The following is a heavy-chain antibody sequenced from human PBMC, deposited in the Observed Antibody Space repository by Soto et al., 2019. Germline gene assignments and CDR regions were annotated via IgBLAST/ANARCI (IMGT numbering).Heavy chain of an antibody. D-gene: IGHD3-22*01. CDR1: GFTFSSYA. CDR3: AREGNYYDSSGYYLRAFDI. Sequence: QVQLVESGGGVVQPGRSLRLSCAASGFTFSSYAMHWVRQAPGKGLEWVAVISYDGSNKYYADSVKGRFTISRDNSKNTLYLQMNSLRAEDTAVYYCAREGNYYDSSGYYLRAFDIWDQGTMVTVSS. CDR2: ISYDGSNK. V-gene: IGHV3-30-3*01. J-gene: IGHJ3*02.